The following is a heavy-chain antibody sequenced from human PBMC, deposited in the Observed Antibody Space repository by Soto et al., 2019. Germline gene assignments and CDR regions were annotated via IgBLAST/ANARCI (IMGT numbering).Heavy chain of an antibody. Sequence: QVQLQESGPGLLKPSQTLSLTCNVSGGYINSGGFYWSWIRQHPGKGLEWIGYIFHSGSTLYNPSPNSRVTLSADTSKNPLSLNLRSVTVADTAVYYCARGGIAGHWFDPWGQGTLVTVSS. J-gene: IGHJ5*02. CDR2: IFHSGST. CDR3: ARGGIAGHWFDP. D-gene: IGHD6-13*01. V-gene: IGHV4-31*03. CDR1: GGYINSGGFY.